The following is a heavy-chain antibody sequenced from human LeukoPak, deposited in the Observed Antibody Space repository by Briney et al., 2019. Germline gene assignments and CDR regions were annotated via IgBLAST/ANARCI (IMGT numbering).Heavy chain of an antibody. CDR3: ARGGEPLDAFDI. V-gene: IGHV4-4*07. CDR2: IYTSGST. Sequence: SETLSLTCTVSGGSISSYYWSWIRQPAGKGLEWIGRIYTSGSTNYNPSLKSRATMSVDTSKNQFSLKLSSVTAADTAVYYCARGGEPLDAFDIWGQGTMVTVSS. CDR1: GGSISSYY. D-gene: IGHD2-21*01. J-gene: IGHJ3*02.